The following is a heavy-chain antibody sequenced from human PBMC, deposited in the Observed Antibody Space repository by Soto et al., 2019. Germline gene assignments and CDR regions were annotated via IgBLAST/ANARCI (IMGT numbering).Heavy chain of an antibody. J-gene: IGHJ6*02. D-gene: IGHD2-21*01. Sequence: SETLSLTCTVSGGSIIGGDYYWIWIRQPPGKGLEWIGYIYYSGSTYYNPSLKSRVTISVDTSKNQFSLKLSSVTAADTAVYYCARGLWYGRGYYYYAMDVWGQGTTVTVSS. CDR1: GGSIIGGDYY. CDR2: IYYSGST. CDR3: ARGLWYGRGYYYYAMDV. V-gene: IGHV4-30-4*01.